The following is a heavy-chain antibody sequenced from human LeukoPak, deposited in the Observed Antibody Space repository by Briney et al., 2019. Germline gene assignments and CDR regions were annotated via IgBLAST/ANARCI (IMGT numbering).Heavy chain of an antibody. Sequence: SETLSLTCAVYGGSFSGYYWSWIRQPPGKGLEWIGEINHSGSTNYNPSLKSRVTISVDTSKNQFSLKLSSVTAADTAVYYCARYYSVGAFDIWGQGTMVTVSS. CDR2: INHSGST. D-gene: IGHD3-10*01. CDR1: GGSFSGYY. V-gene: IGHV4-34*01. J-gene: IGHJ3*02. CDR3: ARYYSVGAFDI.